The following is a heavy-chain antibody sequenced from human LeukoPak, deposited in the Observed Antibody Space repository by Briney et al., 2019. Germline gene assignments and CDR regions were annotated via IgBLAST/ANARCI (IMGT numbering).Heavy chain of an antibody. Sequence: PAGSLRLSCAASGFTVSNNYMNWVRQAPGKGLAGVSVIVSGGDTFYADSVEGRFTIPRVDSHTTQLLQINSLRADDTAVYYCTGDAPAGGKLDYWGQGTLLRVSS. CDR2: IVSGGDT. V-gene: IGHV3-66*01. CDR1: GFTVSNNY. J-gene: IGHJ4*02. D-gene: IGHD4-23*01. CDR3: TGDAPAGGKLDY.